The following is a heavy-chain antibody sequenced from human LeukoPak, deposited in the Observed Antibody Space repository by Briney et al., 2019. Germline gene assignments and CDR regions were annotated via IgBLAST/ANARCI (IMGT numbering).Heavy chain of an antibody. V-gene: IGHV3-23*01. Sequence: PGGSLRLFCAASGLTFSSYAMSWVRQAPGKGVEWVSAISGSGGSTYYADSVKGRFTISRDNSKNTLYLQMNSLRAEDTAVYYCAKEGIVVVPAAIDWFDPWGQGTLVTVSS. D-gene: IGHD2-2*01. CDR1: GLTFSSYA. CDR3: AKEGIVVVPAAIDWFDP. CDR2: ISGSGGST. J-gene: IGHJ5*02.